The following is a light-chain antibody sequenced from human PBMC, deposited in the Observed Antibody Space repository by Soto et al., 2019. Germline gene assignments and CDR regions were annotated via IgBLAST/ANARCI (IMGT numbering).Light chain of an antibody. V-gene: IGKV1-5*01. CDR3: KQYNSYLWT. CDR1: QSISSW. J-gene: IGKJ1*01. Sequence: DSQMTQSPYTVSASVGDRVTITCRASQSISSWLAWYQQKPGKAPKLLIYDASSLESGVPSRFSGSGSGTEFTLTISSLQPDDFATYYCKQYNSYLWTFAQGSMGDIK. CDR2: DAS.